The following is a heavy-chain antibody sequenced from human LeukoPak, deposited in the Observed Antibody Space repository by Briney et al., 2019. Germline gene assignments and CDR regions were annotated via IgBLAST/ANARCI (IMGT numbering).Heavy chain of an antibody. CDR2: IFADGRI. D-gene: IGHD1-1*01. J-gene: IGHJ3*02. CDR3: ARDFLDWGTRTGAFDI. CDR1: GFIVSGSY. V-gene: IGHV3-66*02. Sequence: PGGSLRLSCGGFGFIVSGSYMGWVRQAPGKGLEWVSMIFADGRIYYADSVKGRFTISRDNSKNTLFLQMSRLRAEDTAMYYCARDFLDWGTRTGAFDIWGQGTMVTVSS.